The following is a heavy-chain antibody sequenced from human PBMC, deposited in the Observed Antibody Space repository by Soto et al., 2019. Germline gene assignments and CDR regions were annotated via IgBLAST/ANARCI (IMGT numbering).Heavy chain of an antibody. D-gene: IGHD3-3*01. V-gene: IGHV3-66*01. CDR1: GFTVSSNY. Sequence: GGSLRLSCAASGFTVSSNYMSWVRPAPGKGLEWVSVIYSGGSTYYADSVKGRFTISRDNSKKTLYLQMNSLRAEDTAVYYCARDRFLEWSNYYMDVWGKGTTVTVSS. J-gene: IGHJ6*03. CDR3: ARDRFLEWSNYYMDV. CDR2: IYSGGST.